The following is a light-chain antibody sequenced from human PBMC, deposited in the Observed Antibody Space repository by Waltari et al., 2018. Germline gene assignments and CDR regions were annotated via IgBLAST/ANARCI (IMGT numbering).Light chain of an antibody. CDR3: QQNYSAPRT. CDR1: QSTSTY. J-gene: IGKJ1*01. Sequence: DIQMTQSPSSLSASVGDRVTITCRASQSTSTYLNWYQQKPGKAPKLLISTASNLQSGVPSRFSGSGSGTDFTLTISSLQPEDFATYYCQQNYSAPRTFGQGTKVEIK. V-gene: IGKV1-39*01. CDR2: TAS.